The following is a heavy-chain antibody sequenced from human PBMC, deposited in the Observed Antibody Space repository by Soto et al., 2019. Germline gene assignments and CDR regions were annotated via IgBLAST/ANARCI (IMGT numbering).Heavy chain of an antibody. V-gene: IGHV3-21*01. J-gene: IGHJ6*02. D-gene: IGHD2-2*02. Sequence: PGGSLRLSCVGSGFTFSTYSINWVRQAPGKGLEWVSSISSRSDIYYAGSVKGRFTISRDNAKNSVSLQMNSLRAEDTAVYYCAREYTAWPLAYGLDVWGQGTTVTVSS. CDR1: GFTFSTYS. CDR3: AREYTAWPLAYGLDV. CDR2: ISSRSDI.